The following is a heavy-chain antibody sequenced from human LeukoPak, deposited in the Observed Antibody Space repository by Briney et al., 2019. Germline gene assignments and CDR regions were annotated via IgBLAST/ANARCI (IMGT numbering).Heavy chain of an antibody. V-gene: IGHV5-51*01. CDR3: ARRALISTSGYQPIDY. J-gene: IGHJ4*02. CDR1: GYSFTSYW. CDR2: IYPGDSDT. D-gene: IGHD6-25*01. Sequence: GESLKISCKGSGYSFTSYWIGWVRQMPGKGLEWMGIIYPGDSDTRYSPSFQGQVTISADKSISTAYLQWSSLKASDTAMYFCARRALISTSGYQPIDYWGQGTLVTVSS.